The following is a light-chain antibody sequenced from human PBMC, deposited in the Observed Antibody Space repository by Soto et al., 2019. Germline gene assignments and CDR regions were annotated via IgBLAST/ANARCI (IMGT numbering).Light chain of an antibody. CDR1: SSDVGGYSY. Sequence: QSVLTQPASASGSPRQSITISCTGTSSDVGGYSYVSWYQQLPGKAPKLMIYDVSDRPSGVSNRFSGSKSGNTASLTISGLQAEDEADYYCSSYTSSSLYVFGTGTKVTVL. V-gene: IGLV2-14*01. CDR3: SSYTSSSLYV. J-gene: IGLJ1*01. CDR2: DVS.